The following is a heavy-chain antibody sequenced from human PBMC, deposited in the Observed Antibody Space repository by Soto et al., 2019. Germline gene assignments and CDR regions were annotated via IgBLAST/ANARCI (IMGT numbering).Heavy chain of an antibody. Sequence: QVQLQQWGAGLLKPSETLSLSCAVYGGYFNDNYYTWFRQPPGKGLEWIGEISRSGTTKYIPSLKSRASISFDTSKTQDSLKVTSVTAADTAVYYCATSLWFGTQVELWGQGALVTVSS. CDR2: ISRSGTT. CDR1: GGYFNDNY. V-gene: IGHV4-34*01. J-gene: IGHJ5*02. D-gene: IGHD3-10*01. CDR3: ATSLWFGTQVEL.